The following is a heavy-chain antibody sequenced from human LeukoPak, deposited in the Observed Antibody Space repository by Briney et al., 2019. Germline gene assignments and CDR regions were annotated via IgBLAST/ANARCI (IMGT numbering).Heavy chain of an antibody. J-gene: IGHJ3*02. V-gene: IGHV3-13*01. CDR1: GFTFSSYD. CDR3: ARYHYCSSTSCYMSGTHDAFDI. Sequence: GGSLRLSCAASGFTFSSYDMHWVRQATGKGLEWVSAIGTAGDTYYPGSVKGRFTISRENAKNSLYLQMNSLRAGDTAVYYCARYHYCSSTSCYMSGTHDAFDIWGQGTMVTVSS. D-gene: IGHD2-2*02. CDR2: IGTAGDT.